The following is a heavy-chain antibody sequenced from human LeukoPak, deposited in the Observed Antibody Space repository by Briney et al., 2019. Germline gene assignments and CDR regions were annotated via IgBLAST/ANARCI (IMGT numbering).Heavy chain of an antibody. CDR3: AKSGYNRFDY. CDR2: ISGSGDST. CDR1: GFTFSSYG. V-gene: IGHV3-23*01. J-gene: IGHJ4*02. Sequence: GGTLRLSCAASGFTFSSYGMSWVRQAPGKGLEWVSDISGSGDSTNYADSVKGRFTISRDNSKNTLYLQMNSLRAEDTAVYYCAKSGYNRFDYWGQGTLVTVSS. D-gene: IGHD5-24*01.